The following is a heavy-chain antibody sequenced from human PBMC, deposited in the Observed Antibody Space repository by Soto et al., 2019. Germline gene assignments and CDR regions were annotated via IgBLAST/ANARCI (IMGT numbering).Heavy chain of an antibody. V-gene: IGHV4-59*01. CDR3: ARVVRGRWGSASQYCAY. J-gene: IGHJ4*02. CDR1: GGSISSYY. Sequence: QVQLQESGPGLVKPSETLSLTCTVSGGSISSYYWSWIRQPPGKGLEWIGYIYYSGSTNYNPSLKSRVTISVDASKNPFSPNLSALAAPDPAGYYCARVVRGRWGSASQYCAYWGQGALVTGSS. D-gene: IGHD3-16*01. CDR2: IYYSGST.